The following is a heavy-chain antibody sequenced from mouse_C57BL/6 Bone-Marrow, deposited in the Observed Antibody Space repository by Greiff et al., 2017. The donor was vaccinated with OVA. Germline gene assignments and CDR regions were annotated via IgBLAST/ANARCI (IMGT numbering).Heavy chain of an antibody. V-gene: IGHV3-1*01. J-gene: IGHJ3*01. Sequence: VQLKESGPGMVKPSQSLSLTCTVTGYSITSGYDWHWIRHFPGNKLEWMGYISYSGSTNYNPSLKSRISITHDTSKNHFFLKLNSVTTEDTATYYCAREGYYGSSSFFAYWGQGTLVTVSA. CDR1: GYSITSGYD. D-gene: IGHD1-1*01. CDR3: AREGYYGSSSFFAY. CDR2: ISYSGST.